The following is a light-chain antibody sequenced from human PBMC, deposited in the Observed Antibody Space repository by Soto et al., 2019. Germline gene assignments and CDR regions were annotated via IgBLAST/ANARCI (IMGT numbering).Light chain of an antibody. CDR1: QSVSSK. J-gene: IGKJ1*01. Sequence: EIVMTQSPATLSVSPGERATLSCRASQSVSSKLAWYQQKPGQAPRVLIHGASTRATGIPARFSGSGSGTEFTLTINSLQSESCAVYYCQHYNDWSPTCTFGQGTRVESK. V-gene: IGKV3-15*01. CDR2: GAS. CDR3: QHYNDWSPTCT.